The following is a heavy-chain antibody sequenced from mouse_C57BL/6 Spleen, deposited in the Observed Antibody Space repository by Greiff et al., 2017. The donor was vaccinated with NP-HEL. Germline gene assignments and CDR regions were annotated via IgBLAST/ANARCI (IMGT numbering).Heavy chain of an antibody. Sequence: EVQRVESGEGLVKPGGSLKLSCAASGFTFSSYAMSWVRQTPEKRLEWVAYISSGGDYIYYADTVKGRFTISRDNARNTLYLQMSSLKSEDTARYYGTRVPTTVADWYFDVWGTGTTVTVSS. D-gene: IGHD1-1*01. CDR3: TRVPTTVADWYFDV. V-gene: IGHV5-9-1*02. CDR2: ISSGGDYI. CDR1: GFTFSSYA. J-gene: IGHJ1*03.